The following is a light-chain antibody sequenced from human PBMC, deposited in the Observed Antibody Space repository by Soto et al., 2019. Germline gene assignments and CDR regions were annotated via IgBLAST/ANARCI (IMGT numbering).Light chain of an antibody. CDR2: STT. Sequence: QTVVTQEPSLTVSPGGTVTINCSSSTGAVTSAYYANWFQQKPGQAPRALIYSTTNKHSWTPARFSGSLLGGKAALTLSGVQPEDEAEYFCLLYHGGAQLRVFGSGTKLTVL. V-gene: IGLV7-43*01. CDR3: LLYHGGAQLRV. J-gene: IGLJ1*01. CDR1: TGAVTSAYY.